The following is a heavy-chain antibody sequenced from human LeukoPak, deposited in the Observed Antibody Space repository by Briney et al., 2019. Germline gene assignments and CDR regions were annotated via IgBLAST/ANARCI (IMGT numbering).Heavy chain of an antibody. J-gene: IGHJ4*02. CDR3: ERYTYYYDSRGYPFDY. CDR1: GFTFSSYG. CDR2: ISYDGSNK. V-gene: IGHV3-30*03. Sequence: GRSLRLSCAASGFTFSSYGMHWVRQAPGKGLEWVAVISYDGSNKYYADSVKGRFTISRDNSKNTLYLQMNSLGAEDTAVYYCERYTYYYDSRGYPFDYWGQGTLVTVSS. D-gene: IGHD3-22*01.